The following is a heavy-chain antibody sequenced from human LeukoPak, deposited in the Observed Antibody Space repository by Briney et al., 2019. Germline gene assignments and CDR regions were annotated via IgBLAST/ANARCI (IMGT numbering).Heavy chain of an antibody. CDR1: GVSITSYF. J-gene: IGHJ3*02. V-gene: IGHV4-4*07. Sequence: SETLSLTCTVSGVSITSYFWSWIRQPAGKGLDRIGRIHSSGSTNYNPSLKSRVTMSVDTSKNQFSLKLSSVTAADTAVYYCARGGWEWELPMIGRGAFDIWGQGTMVTVSS. D-gene: IGHD1-26*01. CDR3: ARGGWEWELPMIGRGAFDI. CDR2: IHSSGST.